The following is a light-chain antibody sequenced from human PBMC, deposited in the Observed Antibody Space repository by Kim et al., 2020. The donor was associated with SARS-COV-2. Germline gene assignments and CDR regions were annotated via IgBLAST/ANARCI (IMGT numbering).Light chain of an antibody. CDR3: TSYAGGNIVV. V-gene: IGLV2-8*01. Sequence: GQSVTISCTGTSGDVGGYNYVSWYQRHPGKAPKLMIYEVSKRPSGVPDRFSGSKSGNTASLTVSGLQAEDEADYYCTSYAGGNIVVFGGGTQLTV. J-gene: IGLJ2*01. CDR2: EVS. CDR1: SGDVGGYNY.